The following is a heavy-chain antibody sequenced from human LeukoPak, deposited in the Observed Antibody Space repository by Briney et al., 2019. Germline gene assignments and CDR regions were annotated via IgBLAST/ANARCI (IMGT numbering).Heavy chain of an antibody. CDR3: TPDLYSKYKGYFDF. J-gene: IGHJ4*02. CDR1: GFTFSSYA. D-gene: IGHD4-11*01. Sequence: PGGSLRLSCAASGFTFSSYAMSWVRQAPGKGLEWVGRIKSKTDGGTTDYAAPVKGRFTISRDDPRNTLYLQMNSLKTEDTAVYYCTPDLYSKYKGYFDFWGQGTLVTVSS. V-gene: IGHV3-15*05. CDR2: IKSKTDGGTT.